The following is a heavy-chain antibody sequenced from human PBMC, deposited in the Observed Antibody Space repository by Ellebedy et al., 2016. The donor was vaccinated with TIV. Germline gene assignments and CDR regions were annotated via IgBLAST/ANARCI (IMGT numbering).Heavy chain of an antibody. J-gene: IGHJ4*02. D-gene: IGHD3-22*01. V-gene: IGHV3-30-3*01. Sequence: GGSLRLSCAASGFTFSSYAMHWVRQAPGKGLEWVAVISYDGSNKYYADSVKGRFTISRDNSKNTLYLQMNSLRAEDTAVYYCAREVTMTKRGYWGQGTLVTVSS. CDR1: GFTFSSYA. CDR2: ISYDGSNK. CDR3: AREVTMTKRGY.